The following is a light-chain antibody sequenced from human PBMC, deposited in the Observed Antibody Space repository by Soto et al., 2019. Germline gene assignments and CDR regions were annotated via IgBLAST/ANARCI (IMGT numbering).Light chain of an antibody. V-gene: IGLV2-14*01. CDR1: SSDIGGHNY. J-gene: IGLJ2*01. CDR3: SSYASSTTLDVL. CDR2: EVS. Sequence: SALTQPASVSGSPGQSITISCTGTSSDIGGHNYVSWYQHHPGKAPKLMIYEVSNRPSGVSNRFSGSKSGNTASLTISGLQADDEADYYCSSYASSTTLDVLFGGGTKLTVL.